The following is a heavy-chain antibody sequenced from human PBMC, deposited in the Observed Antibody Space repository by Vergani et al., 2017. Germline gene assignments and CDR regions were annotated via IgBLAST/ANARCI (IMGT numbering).Heavy chain of an antibody. CDR3: AKGVNGWYISYYFDY. V-gene: IGHV3-9*01. Sequence: EVQLVESGGGLVQPGRSLRLSCAASGFTFDDYAMHWVRQAPGKGLEWVSGIRWDSGSIGYADSVKGRFTISRDNAKNSLYLQMNSLRAEDTALYYCAKGVNGWYISYYFDYWGQGTLVTVSS. D-gene: IGHD6-19*01. CDR1: GFTFDDYA. J-gene: IGHJ4*02. CDR2: IRWDSGSI.